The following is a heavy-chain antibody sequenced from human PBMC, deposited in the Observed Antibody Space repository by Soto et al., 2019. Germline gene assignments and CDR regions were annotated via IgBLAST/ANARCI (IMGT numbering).Heavy chain of an antibody. J-gene: IGHJ6*02. CDR1: GVTFRDYA. CDR2: ISWDSGST. D-gene: IGHD2-15*01. V-gene: IGHV3-43D*04. Sequence: EVQLVESGGAVVQPGGSLRLSCVVSGVTFRDYAMHWVRQAPGKGLEWLSLISWDSGSTFYAASVKGRFTISRDNSKNSLYLQMNSLRAEDTALYYCANCNTSGDYYYGMDVWGQGTTVTVSS. CDR3: ANCNTSGDYYYGMDV.